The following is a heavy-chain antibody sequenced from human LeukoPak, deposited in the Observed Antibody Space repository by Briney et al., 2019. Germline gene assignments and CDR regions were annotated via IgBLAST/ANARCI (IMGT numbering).Heavy chain of an antibody. CDR1: GFTFSSYS. CDR3: ARASWLQFNWYFDL. CDR2: ISSSSSYI. Sequence: GGSLRLSCVVSGFTFSSYSMNWVRQAPGKGLEWVSSISSSSSYIYYADSVKGRLTISRDNAKNSLYLQMNSLRAEDTAVYYCARASWLQFNWYFDLWGRGTLVTVSS. V-gene: IGHV3-21*01. J-gene: IGHJ2*01. D-gene: IGHD5-24*01.